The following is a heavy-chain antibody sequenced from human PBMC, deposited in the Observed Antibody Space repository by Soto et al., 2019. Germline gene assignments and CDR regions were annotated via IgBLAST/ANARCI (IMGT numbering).Heavy chain of an antibody. CDR3: ASPAVVTALFDPYYYGMDV. Sequence: QVQLVESGGGVVQPGRSLRLSCAASGFTFSSYAMHWVRQAPGKGLEWVAVISYDGSNKYYADSVKGRFTISRDNSKNTLYLQMNSLRAEDTAVYYCASPAVVTALFDPYYYGMDVWGQGTTVTVSS. V-gene: IGHV3-30-3*01. D-gene: IGHD2-21*02. J-gene: IGHJ6*02. CDR1: GFTFSSYA. CDR2: ISYDGSNK.